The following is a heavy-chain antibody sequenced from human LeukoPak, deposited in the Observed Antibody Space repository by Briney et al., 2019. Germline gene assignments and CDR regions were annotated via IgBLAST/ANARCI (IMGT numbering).Heavy chain of an antibody. CDR2: IKQDGSEK. CDR3: ARVYRSSSGYCFDC. J-gene: IGHJ4*02. D-gene: IGHD6-6*01. Sequence: PGGSLRLSCAASGFTSSSYWMSWVRQAPGKGLEWVANIKQDGSEKYYVDSVKGRFTISRDNAKNSLYLQMNSLRAEDTAVYYCARVYRSSSGYCFDCWGQGTLVTVSS. V-gene: IGHV3-7*01. CDR1: GFTSSSYW.